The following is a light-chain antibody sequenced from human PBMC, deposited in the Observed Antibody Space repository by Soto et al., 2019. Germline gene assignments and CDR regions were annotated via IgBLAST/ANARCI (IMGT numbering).Light chain of an antibody. CDR1: SSDVGGYNY. CDR3: RSYTSRSTYV. V-gene: IGLV2-14*01. CDR2: DVS. J-gene: IGLJ1*01. Sequence: QSALTQPASVSGSPGQSITISCTGTSSDVGGYNYVSWYQQHPGKAPKLMIYDVSNRPSGVSDRFSGSKSGNTASLTISGLQAEDEADYYCRSYTSRSTYVFGTGTKLTVL.